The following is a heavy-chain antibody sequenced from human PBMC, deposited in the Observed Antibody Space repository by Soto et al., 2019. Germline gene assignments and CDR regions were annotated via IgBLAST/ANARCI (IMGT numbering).Heavy chain of an antibody. J-gene: IGHJ5*02. D-gene: IGHD1-7*01. CDR2: ISSSSSTI. CDR3: ARDGGYNWNSGNWFDP. CDR1: GFTFSSYS. Sequence: EVQLVESGGGLVQPGGSLRLSCAASGFTFSSYSMNWDRQAPGKGLEWVSYISSSSSTIYYADSVKGRFTISRDNAKNSLYLQMNSLRAEDTAVYYCARDGGYNWNSGNWFDPWGQGTLVTVSS. V-gene: IGHV3-48*01.